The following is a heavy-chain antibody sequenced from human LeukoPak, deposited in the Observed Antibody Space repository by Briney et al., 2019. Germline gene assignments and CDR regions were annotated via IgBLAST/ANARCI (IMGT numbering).Heavy chain of an antibody. V-gene: IGHV3-53*01. CDR2: VYSGGST. CDR1: GFTVSSNY. Sequence: GGSLRLSCAASGFTVSSNYMSWVRQAPGKGLEWVSVVYSGGSTYYADSVKGRFTISRDNSKNTLYLQMNSLRAEDTAVYYCASLQPAPPPGMFGELFLPRDYWGQGTLVTVSS. D-gene: IGHD3-10*02. CDR3: ASLQPAPPPGMFGELFLPRDY. J-gene: IGHJ4*02.